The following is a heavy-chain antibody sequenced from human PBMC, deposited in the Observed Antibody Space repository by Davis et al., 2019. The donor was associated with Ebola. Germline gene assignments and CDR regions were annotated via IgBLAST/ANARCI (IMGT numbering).Heavy chain of an antibody. V-gene: IGHV3-73*01. CDR2: IRSKANSYAT. D-gene: IGHD3-22*01. CDR1: GFTFSGSA. Sequence: PGGSLRLSCAASGFTFSGSAMHWVRQASGKGLEWVGRIRSKANSYATAYAASVKGRFTISRDDSKNTAYLQMNSLKTEDTAVYYCTNTKSMIVNSWGQGTLVTVSS. J-gene: IGHJ4*02. CDR3: TNTKSMIVNS.